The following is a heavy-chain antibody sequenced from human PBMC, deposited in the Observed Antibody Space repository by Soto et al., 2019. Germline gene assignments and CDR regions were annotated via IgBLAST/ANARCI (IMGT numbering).Heavy chain of an antibody. V-gene: IGHV3-23*01. CDR2: ISGSGGST. CDR1: GFTFSSYA. J-gene: IGHJ6*03. CDR3: AKDGDSSSWYFKVTYYYYYYMDV. D-gene: IGHD6-13*01. Sequence: GGSLRLSCAASGFTFSSYAMSWVRQAPGKGLEWVSAISGSGGSTYYADSVKGRFTISRDNSKNTLYLQMNSLRAEDTAVYYCAKDGDSSSWYFKVTYYYYYYMDVWGKGTTVTVSS.